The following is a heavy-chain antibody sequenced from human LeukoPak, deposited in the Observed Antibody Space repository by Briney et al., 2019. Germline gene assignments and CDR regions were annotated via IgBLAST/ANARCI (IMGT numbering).Heavy chain of an antibody. CDR2: IIPIFGTA. V-gene: IGHV1-69*13. Sequence: ASVKVSCKASGGTFSSYAISWVRQAPGQGLEWMGGIIPIFGTASYAQKFQGRVTITADESTSTAYMELSSLRSEDTAVYYCARNLGYCSGGSCYTPFDYWGQGTLVTVSS. CDR3: ARNLGYCSGGSCYTPFDY. J-gene: IGHJ4*02. CDR1: GGTFSSYA. D-gene: IGHD2-15*01.